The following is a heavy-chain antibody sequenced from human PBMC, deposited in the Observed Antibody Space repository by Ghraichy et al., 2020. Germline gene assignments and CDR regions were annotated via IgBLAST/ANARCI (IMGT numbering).Heavy chain of an antibody. CDR2: IRRKSDGGTT. D-gene: IGHD3-10*01. J-gene: IGHJ4*02. Sequence: GGSLRLSCAASGFTFSNAWMSWVRQAPGKGLEWVGRIRRKSDGGTTDYAAPVKGRFTISRDDSENMLYLQMNSLKIEDTAVYYCTTDEPPARLVRGVMTAYWGQGTLVTVSS. CDR1: GFTFSNAW. CDR3: TTDEPPARLVRGVMTAY. V-gene: IGHV3-15*01.